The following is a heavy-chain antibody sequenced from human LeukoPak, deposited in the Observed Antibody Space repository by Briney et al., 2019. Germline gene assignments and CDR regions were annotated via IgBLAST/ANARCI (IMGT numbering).Heavy chain of an antibody. D-gene: IGHD6-13*01. CDR2: IYYTGAT. CDR1: GGSIGNNY. Sequence: SETLSLTCTVSGGSIGNNYWTWIRQPPGKGLEYIGYIYYTGATNYNPSLKSRVTISVDTSKSQFSLKLSSVTAADTAVYYCARASRRSSSWRNYYYYYMDVWGKGTTVTVSS. J-gene: IGHJ6*03. V-gene: IGHV4-59*08. CDR3: ARASRRSSSWRNYYYYYMDV.